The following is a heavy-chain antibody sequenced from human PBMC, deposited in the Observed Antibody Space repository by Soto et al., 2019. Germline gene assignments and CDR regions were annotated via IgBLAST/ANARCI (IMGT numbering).Heavy chain of an antibody. V-gene: IGHV3-33*01. Sequence: QEQLVESGGGMVQPGGSLRVSCAVSGFTLDTYGMHWVRQAAGQGLEWVAVSWHDGRHLDYADSVRGRFTVFRDDSKNNLFLEMSDLRDDDTAVYYCTRDWGAGTPGACYSRGFDLWGQGTLVTVSS. D-gene: IGHD1-26*01. CDR1: GFTLDTYG. J-gene: IGHJ3*01. CDR2: SWHDGRHL. CDR3: TRDWGAGTPGACYSRGFDL.